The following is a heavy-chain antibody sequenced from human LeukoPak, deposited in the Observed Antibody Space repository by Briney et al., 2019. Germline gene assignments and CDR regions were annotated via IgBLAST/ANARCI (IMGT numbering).Heavy chain of an antibody. CDR1: GFTFSSYG. CDR3: AKGHDSSGYYLGYFDY. J-gene: IGHJ4*02. V-gene: IGHV3-33*03. D-gene: IGHD3-22*01. Sequence: GGSLRLSCAASGFTFSSYGMHWVRQAPGKGLEWVAVIWYDGSNKYYADSVKGRFTISRDNAKNSLYLQMNSLRAEDMALYYCAKGHDSSGYYLGYFDYWGQGTLVTVSS. CDR2: IWYDGSNK.